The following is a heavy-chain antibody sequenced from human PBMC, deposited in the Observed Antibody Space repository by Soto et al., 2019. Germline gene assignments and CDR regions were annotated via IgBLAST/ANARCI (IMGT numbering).Heavy chain of an antibody. CDR3: ARTMWRDDYNWGYFDL. Sequence: QVQLVESGGGVVQPGRSLRLSCAAYGFTFSSYAMHWVRQAPGKGLEWVAVIAYDGSNKYYADSVKGQFTISRDNSKNTLSLQMNSLRAEDTAVYYCARTMWRDDYNWGYFDLGGRGTLVTVSS. CDR1: GFTFSSYA. D-gene: IGHD4-4*01. V-gene: IGHV3-30-3*01. J-gene: IGHJ2*01. CDR2: IAYDGSNK.